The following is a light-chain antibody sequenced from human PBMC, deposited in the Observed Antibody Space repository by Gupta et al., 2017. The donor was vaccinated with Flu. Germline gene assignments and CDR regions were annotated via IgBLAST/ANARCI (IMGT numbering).Light chain of an antibody. CDR2: GAA. V-gene: IGKV3-15*01. J-gene: IGKJ5*01. CDR3: QQYNNWHPVT. Sequence: ATLSGSPGERATRSSRASQSVSSNLDWYQQKPGQAPRLLIYGAATRATGIPARVSGSGSGTEFTLTISSLQSEDFAVYYCQQYNNWHPVTFGQGTRLEIK. CDR1: QSVSSN.